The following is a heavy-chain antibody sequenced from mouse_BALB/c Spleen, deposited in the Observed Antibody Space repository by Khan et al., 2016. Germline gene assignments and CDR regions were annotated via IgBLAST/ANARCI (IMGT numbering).Heavy chain of an antibody. CDR3: ARGPGAMDY. Sequence: EVQLQESGPGLVKPSQSLSLTCTVTGYSITSDYAWNWIRQFPGNKLEWTGYISYSGSTSYNPSLKSRISITRDTSKNQFFLQLNSVTTEDTATYYCARGPGAMDYWGQGTSVTVSS. V-gene: IGHV3-2*02. CDR1: GYSITSDYA. J-gene: IGHJ4*01. CDR2: ISYSGST. D-gene: IGHD4-1*01.